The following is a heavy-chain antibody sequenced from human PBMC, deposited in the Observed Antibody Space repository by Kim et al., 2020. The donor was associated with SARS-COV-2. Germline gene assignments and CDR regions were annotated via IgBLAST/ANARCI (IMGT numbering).Heavy chain of an antibody. CDR3: ARDGVRGVSKTYYYGMDV. J-gene: IGHJ6*02. Sequence: SVKVSCKASGGTFSSYAISWVRQAPGQGLEWMGGIIPIFGTANYAQKFQGRVTITADESTSTAYMELSSLRSEDTAVYYCARDGVRGVSKTYYYGMDVWGQGTTVTVSS. V-gene: IGHV1-69*13. CDR1: GGTFSSYA. CDR2: IIPIFGTA. D-gene: IGHD3-10*01.